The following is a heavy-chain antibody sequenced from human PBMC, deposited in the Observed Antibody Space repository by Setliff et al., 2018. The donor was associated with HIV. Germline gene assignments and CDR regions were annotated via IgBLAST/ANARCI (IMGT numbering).Heavy chain of an antibody. J-gene: IGHJ3*01. D-gene: IGHD3-10*01. CDR1: GDSINNNNYY. Sequence: TLSLTCSVSGDSINNNNYYWGWIRQPPGKGLEWIASVFYTGSTYYRPSLKSRVTLSVELSKNHFSLELTSVTAADAAVYYCARQSYYVTGSFYTDVFDLWGQGTVVTVSS. V-gene: IGHV4-39*01. CDR2: VFYTGST. CDR3: ARQSYYVTGSFYTDVFDL.